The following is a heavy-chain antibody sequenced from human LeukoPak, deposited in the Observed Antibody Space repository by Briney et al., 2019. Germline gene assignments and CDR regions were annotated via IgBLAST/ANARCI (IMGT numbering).Heavy chain of an antibody. D-gene: IGHD2-2*01. J-gene: IGHJ4*02. Sequence: GGSLRLSCAASGFTVSSNYMNWARQAPGKGLEWVSVIYSGGSTYYADSVKGRFTISRDNSKNTLYLQMNSLRAEDTAVYYCARDRWGSTSKNFDYWGQGTLVTVSS. CDR2: IYSGGST. CDR3: ARDRWGSTSKNFDY. V-gene: IGHV3-53*05. CDR1: GFTVSSNY.